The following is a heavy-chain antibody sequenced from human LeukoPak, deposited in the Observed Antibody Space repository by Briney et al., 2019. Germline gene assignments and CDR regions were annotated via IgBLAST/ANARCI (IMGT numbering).Heavy chain of an antibody. Sequence: SETLSLTCTVSGGSISSGGYYWGWVRQHPGTGLEWVGYIYYSGATNYNPSLKSRVTISVNTPKNKFCLKRTCVTAAETADYLCARHRKCTSANCFTLPPSQYYALDVWGRGTTVTVSS. J-gene: IGHJ6*02. CDR3: ARHRKCTSANCFTLPPSQYYALDV. D-gene: IGHD2-2*02. CDR2: IYYSGAT. V-gene: IGHV4-61*05. CDR1: GGSISSGGYY.